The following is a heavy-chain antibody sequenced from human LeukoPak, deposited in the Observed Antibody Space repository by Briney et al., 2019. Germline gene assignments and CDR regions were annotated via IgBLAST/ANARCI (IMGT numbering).Heavy chain of an antibody. CDR3: AKGYDAFDY. D-gene: IGHD3-22*01. Sequence: GGSLRLSCAASGFSFSTSAMTWVRQAPGKGLEWVSVIYSGGSTYYADSVKGRFTISRDNSKNTLYLQMNSLRAEDTAVYYCAKGYDAFDYWGQGTLVTVSS. CDR2: IYSGGST. V-gene: IGHV3-23*03. J-gene: IGHJ4*02. CDR1: GFSFSTSA.